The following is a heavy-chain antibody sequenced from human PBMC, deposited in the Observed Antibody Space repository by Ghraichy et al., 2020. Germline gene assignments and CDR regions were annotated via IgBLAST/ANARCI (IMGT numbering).Heavy chain of an antibody. J-gene: IGHJ1*01. Sequence: ASVKVSCKASGYTFTGYFMHWVRQAPGQGLEWMGWINPNSGVTNYAQKFQGRVTMTRDTSISTAYMELNSLRSDDTAVYYCARMGSCSSSSCYGSTEYFQDWGQGTRVTVSS. CDR3: ARMGSCSSSSCYGSTEYFQD. CDR1: GYTFTGYF. D-gene: IGHD2-2*01. CDR2: INPNSGVT. V-gene: IGHV1-2*02.